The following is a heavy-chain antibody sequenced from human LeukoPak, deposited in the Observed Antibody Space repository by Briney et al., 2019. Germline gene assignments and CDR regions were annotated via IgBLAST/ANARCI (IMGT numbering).Heavy chain of an antibody. D-gene: IGHD2-2*01. CDR2: IYTSGST. V-gene: IGHV4-4*08. Sequence: PSETLSLTCTVSGGPISSYDWRWIRHPPGKGLEWIGYIYTSGSTNYSRSLKSRVTISVGTSKNHFSLKMSSVTAEDTAVYYCARLANYRRYCSSTICPYYYYYMGVWGKGATVTVSS. J-gene: IGHJ6*03. CDR3: ARLANYRRYCSSTICPYYYYYMGV. CDR1: GGPISSYD.